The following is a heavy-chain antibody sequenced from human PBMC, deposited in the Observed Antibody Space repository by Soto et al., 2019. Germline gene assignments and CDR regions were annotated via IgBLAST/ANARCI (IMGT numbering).Heavy chain of an antibody. CDR1: GGTFSSYT. J-gene: IGHJ6*03. Sequence: QVQLVQSGAEVKKPGSSVKVSCKASGGTFSSYTISWVRQAPGQGLEWMGRSIPILGIAHYAQKFQGRVTITADKSTSTAYMELRSLRSEDTAVYYCARGSIVVVPAAMGYYYYYMDVWGKGTTVTVSS. CDR2: SIPILGIA. V-gene: IGHV1-69*02. D-gene: IGHD2-2*01. CDR3: ARGSIVVVPAAMGYYYYYMDV.